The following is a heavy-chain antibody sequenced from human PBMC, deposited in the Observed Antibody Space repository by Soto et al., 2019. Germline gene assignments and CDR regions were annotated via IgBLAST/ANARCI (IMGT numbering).Heavy chain of an antibody. V-gene: IGHV4-59*01. Sequence: QVQLQESGPGLVKPSETLSLTCTVSGGSISSYYWSWILQPPGKGLEWIGYIYYSGSTNYNPSLKSRVTISVDMSKNQFSLKLSSVTAADTAVYYCASHYRRRGWEWATEPLFDYWGQGTLVTVSS. D-gene: IGHD6-19*01. J-gene: IGHJ4*02. CDR2: IYYSGST. CDR3: ASHYRRRGWEWATEPLFDY. CDR1: GGSISSYY.